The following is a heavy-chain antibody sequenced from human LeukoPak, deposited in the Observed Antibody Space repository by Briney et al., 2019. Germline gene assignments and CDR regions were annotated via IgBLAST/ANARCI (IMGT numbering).Heavy chain of an antibody. CDR3: ARGAKWLVRADWYFDL. D-gene: IGHD6-19*01. CDR1: GYTFTGYY. V-gene: IGHV1-2*04. Sequence: GASVRVSCKASGYTFTGYYLHWVRQSPGQGLEWMGWINPNNGGTNYAQKFQGWVTMTRDTSISTAYMELSRLRSDDTAVYYCARGAKWLVRADWYFDLWGRGTLVTVSS. J-gene: IGHJ2*01. CDR2: INPNNGGT.